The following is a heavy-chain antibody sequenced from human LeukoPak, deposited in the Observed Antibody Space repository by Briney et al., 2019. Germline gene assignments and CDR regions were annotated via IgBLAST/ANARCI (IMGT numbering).Heavy chain of an antibody. CDR2: IYYSGST. CDR3: GRHDSIAVADIDY. CDR1: GGSISSSSYY. Sequence: SETLSLTCTVSGGSISSSSYYWGWIRQPPGKGLEWIGSIYYSGSTYYNPSLKSRVTISVDTSKNQFSLKLSSVTAADTAVYYCGRHDSIAVADIDYWGQGTLVTVSS. J-gene: IGHJ4*02. D-gene: IGHD6-19*01. V-gene: IGHV4-39*01.